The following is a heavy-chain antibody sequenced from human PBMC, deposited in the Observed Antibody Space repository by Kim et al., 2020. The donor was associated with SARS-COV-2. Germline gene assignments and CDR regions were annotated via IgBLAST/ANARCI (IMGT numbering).Heavy chain of an antibody. Sequence: GGSLRLSCAASGFTFSSYAMHWVRQAPGKGLEWVAVISYDGSNKYYADSVKGRFTISRDNSKNTLYLQMNSLRAEDTAVYYCARDLGGDTVTTGFDYWG. J-gene: IGHJ5*01. CDR3: ARDLGGDTVTTGFDY. CDR2: ISYDGSNK. D-gene: IGHD4-17*01. CDR1: GFTFSSYA. V-gene: IGHV3-30*04.